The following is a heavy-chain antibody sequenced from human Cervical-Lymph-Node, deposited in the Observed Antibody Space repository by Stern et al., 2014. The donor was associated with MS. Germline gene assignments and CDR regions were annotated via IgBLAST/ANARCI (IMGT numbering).Heavy chain of an antibody. CDR2: IWYDGRNK. Sequence: VQLVDSGGGVVQPGRSLRLSCAASGFTFSSYGMHWVRQDPGKGLEWVGVIWYDGRNKTSADSVSGRFTISRDNYKNKLYLQMISLRAEDTAVYYCARSSSPSPYYYYGMDVWVQGTTVTVSS. J-gene: IGHJ6*02. V-gene: IGHV3-33*01. CDR1: GFTFSSYG. CDR3: ARSSSPSPYYYYGMDV. D-gene: IGHD6-13*01.